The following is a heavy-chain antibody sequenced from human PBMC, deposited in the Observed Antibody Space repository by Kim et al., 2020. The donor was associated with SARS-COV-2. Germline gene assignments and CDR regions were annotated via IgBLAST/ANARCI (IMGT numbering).Heavy chain of an antibody. CDR3: TRGNGVPAAIRGRAFD. D-gene: IGHD2-2*01. CDR2: IYDSGTT. Sequence: SETLSLTCTVSGVSTSSDGNYWSWIRQPPEKGLEWIGYIYDSGTTYDKASLTSRVSISLDTSKNQFSMQLTSVTAADRAVDYCTRGNGVPAAIRGRAFD. J-gene: IGHJ3*02. V-gene: IGHV4-31*03. CDR1: GVSTSSDGNY.